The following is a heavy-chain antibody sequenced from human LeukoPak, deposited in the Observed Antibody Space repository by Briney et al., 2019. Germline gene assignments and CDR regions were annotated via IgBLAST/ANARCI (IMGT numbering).Heavy chain of an antibody. CDR1: GGSISSYY. V-gene: IGHV4-59*12. D-gene: IGHD3-3*01. CDR2: IYYSGST. J-gene: IGHJ4*02. CDR3: ARDEGRYDFWSGYYQRYYFDY. Sequence: KPSETLSLTCTVSGGSISSYYWSWIRQPPGKGLEWIGYIYYSGSTNYNPSLKSRVTISVDTSKNQFSLKLSSVTAADTAVYYCARDEGRYDFWSGYYQRYYFDYWGQGTLVTVSS.